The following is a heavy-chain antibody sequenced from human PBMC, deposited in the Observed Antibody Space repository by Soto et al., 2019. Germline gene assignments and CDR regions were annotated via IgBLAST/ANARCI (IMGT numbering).Heavy chain of an antibody. CDR2: ISYDGTNK. CDR3: AKRVFSSSWYYAFEI. Sequence: GGSLRLSCAASGFTFSNYDMHWVRQAPGKGLDWVADISYDGTNKHNADSVKGRFTISRDNSKNTLYLQMDSLRAEDTAVYYCAKRVFSSSWYYAFEIWGQGTVVTVSS. J-gene: IGHJ3*02. V-gene: IGHV3-30*18. CDR1: GFTFSNYD. D-gene: IGHD6-13*01.